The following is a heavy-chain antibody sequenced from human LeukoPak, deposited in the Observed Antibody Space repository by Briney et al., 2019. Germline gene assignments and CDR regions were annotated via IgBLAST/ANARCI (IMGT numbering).Heavy chain of an antibody. V-gene: IGHV4-59*01. CDR2: IYYSGST. CDR3: GSSAPRIVGASKGLSD. J-gene: IGHJ4*02. Sequence: PSETLSLTCTVSGGSISNYYWSWLRQPPGKGLEWIGYIYYSGSTNYNPSLKSRVTISVDTSKNQFSLKLSSVTAADTAVYYCGSSAPRIVGASKGLSDWGQGTLVTVSS. D-gene: IGHD1-26*01. CDR1: GGSISNYY.